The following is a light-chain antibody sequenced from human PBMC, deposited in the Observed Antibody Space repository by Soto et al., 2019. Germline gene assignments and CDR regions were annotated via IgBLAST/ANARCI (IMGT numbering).Light chain of an antibody. CDR2: QDT. V-gene: IGLV3-1*01. CDR3: QAWPSSPGVV. Sequence: SYELTQPPSVSVSPGQTASIPCSGDKLGDRFACWYQQKPGQSPVMVIYQDTRRPSGIPERFSGSNSGNTATLTISGTQAMDEAHYYCQAWPSSPGVVFGGGTKLTVL. CDR1: KLGDRF. J-gene: IGLJ2*01.